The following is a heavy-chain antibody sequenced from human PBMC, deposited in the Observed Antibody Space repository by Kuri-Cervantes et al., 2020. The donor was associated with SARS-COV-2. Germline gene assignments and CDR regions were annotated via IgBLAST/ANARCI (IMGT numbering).Heavy chain of an antibody. CDR1: GGSFSGYY. D-gene: IGHD2-2*01. J-gene: IGHJ5*02. CDR2: IYYSGST. V-gene: IGHV4-59*01. CDR3: ARGFGDIVVVPAAREYNWFDP. Sequence: SQTLSLTCAVYGGSFSGYYWSWIRQPPGKGLEWIGYIYYSGSTNYNPSLKSRVTISVDASKNQFSLKLSSVTAADTAVYYCARGFGDIVVVPAAREYNWFDPWGQGTLVTVSS.